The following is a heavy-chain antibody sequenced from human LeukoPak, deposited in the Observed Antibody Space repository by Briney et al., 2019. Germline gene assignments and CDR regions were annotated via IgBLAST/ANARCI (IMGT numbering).Heavy chain of an antibody. Sequence: SETLSLTCTVSGDSISSTNYYWGWIRQPPGKGLEWIGSIYYSGSTYYNPFLKSRVTISVDTSKNQFSLKLSSVTAADTAVYFCARSPRIYMIGTHAFDIWGQGTMVTVSS. J-gene: IGHJ3*02. CDR1: GDSISSTNYY. D-gene: IGHD3-22*01. V-gene: IGHV4-39*01. CDR3: ARSPRIYMIGTHAFDI. CDR2: IYYSGST.